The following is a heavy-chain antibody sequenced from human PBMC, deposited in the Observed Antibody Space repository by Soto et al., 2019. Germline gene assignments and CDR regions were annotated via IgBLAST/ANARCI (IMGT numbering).Heavy chain of an antibody. V-gene: IGHV4-31*03. D-gene: IGHD6-19*01. CDR2: IYYSGST. Sequence: SETLSLTCTVSGGSISSGGYYWSWIRQHPGKGLEWIGYIYYSGSTYYNPSLKSRVNISVDTSKRQFSLKLSSVTAADTAVYYCARDFTDSSGPTLGMGVWGQGTTVTVSS. CDR1: GGSISSGGYY. CDR3: ARDFTDSSGPTLGMGV. J-gene: IGHJ6*02.